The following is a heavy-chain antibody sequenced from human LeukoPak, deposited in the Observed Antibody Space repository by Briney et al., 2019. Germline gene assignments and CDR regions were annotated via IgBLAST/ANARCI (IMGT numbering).Heavy chain of an antibody. D-gene: IGHD3-22*01. CDR1: GFTFSSYA. CDR3: AKTRDSSGYYLYYFDY. CDR2: ISGSGGST. J-gene: IGHJ4*02. Sequence: GGSLRLSCAASGFTFSSYAMSWVRQAPGKGLEWVSAISGSGGSTYYADSVKGRFTIPRDNSKNTLYLQMNSLRAEDTAVYYCAKTRDSSGYYLYYFDYWGQGALVTVSS. V-gene: IGHV3-23*01.